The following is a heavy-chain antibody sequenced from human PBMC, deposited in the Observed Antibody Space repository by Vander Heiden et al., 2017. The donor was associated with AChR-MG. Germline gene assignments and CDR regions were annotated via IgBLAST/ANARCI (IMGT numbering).Heavy chain of an antibody. CDR1: GFPVSSNY. Sequence: EVQLVETGGGLIQPGGSLRLPCSASGFPVSSNYMSWVRQVQGKGLEWVSVIYSGGSTYYADSVKGRFTISRDNSKNTLYLQMNSLRAEDTAVYYCTRYWVYYYYGMDVWGQGTTVTVSS. J-gene: IGHJ6*02. D-gene: IGHD3-10*01. CDR2: IYSGGST. CDR3: TRYWVYYYYGMDV. V-gene: IGHV3-53*02.